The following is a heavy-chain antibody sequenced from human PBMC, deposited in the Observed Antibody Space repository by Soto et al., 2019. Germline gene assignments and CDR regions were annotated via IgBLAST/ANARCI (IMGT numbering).Heavy chain of an antibody. D-gene: IGHD2-8*01. J-gene: IGHJ6*02. CDR3: AKNGQPPYYYYGMDV. CDR1: GYTFTIYC. Sequence: ASVKGSCKASGYTFTIYCISWVRQAPGQGLEWMGWISGYNGDTKYAQKFQGRVTMTVDTSTTTAYMELRSLTSDDRAVYYCAKNGQPPYYYYGMDVWGQGTTVTVS. V-gene: IGHV1-18*01. CDR2: ISGYNGDT.